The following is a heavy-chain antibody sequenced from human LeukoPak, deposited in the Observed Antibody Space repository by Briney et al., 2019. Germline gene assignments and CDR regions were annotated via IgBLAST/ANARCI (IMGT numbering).Heavy chain of an antibody. CDR1: GGSISSYY. CDR2: INHSGST. Sequence: PSETLSLTCTVSGGSISSYYWSWIRQPPGKGLEWIGEINHSGSTNYNPSLKSRVTISVDTSKNQFSLKLSSVTAADTAVYYCAMGSYYYDSSGYYWKYYFDYWGQGTLVTVSS. J-gene: IGHJ4*02. V-gene: IGHV4-34*01. CDR3: AMGSYYYDSSGYYWKYYFDY. D-gene: IGHD3-22*01.